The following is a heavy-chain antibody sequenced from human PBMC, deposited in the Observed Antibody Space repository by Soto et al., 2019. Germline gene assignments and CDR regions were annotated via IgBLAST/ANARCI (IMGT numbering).Heavy chain of an antibody. CDR2: MNPNSGNT. CDR3: ARFYCSGGSCYGSGYYYGMDV. J-gene: IGHJ6*02. V-gene: IGHV1-8*01. Sequence: QVKLVQSGAEVKKPGASVKVSCKASGYTFTNYDINWVRQATGQGLEWMGWMNPNSGNTGYVEKFQGRVTMTRNTAIXXAXMGXSGLRCEDTAVYYCARFYCSGGSCYGSGYYYGMDVWGQGTTVTVSS. CDR1: GYTFTNYD. D-gene: IGHD2-15*01.